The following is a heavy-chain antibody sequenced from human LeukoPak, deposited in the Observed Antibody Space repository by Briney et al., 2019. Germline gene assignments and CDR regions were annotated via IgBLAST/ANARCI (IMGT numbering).Heavy chain of an antibody. CDR3: ARYYGDLTILDS. D-gene: IGHD4-17*01. CDR2: IKQDGSAK. J-gene: IGHJ4*02. V-gene: IGHV3-7*05. CDR1: GFTLSAHW. Sequence: SGGSLRLSCTASGFTLSAHWMTWVRQAPGKGLEWVANIKQDGSAKYYVDSVKGRFAVSRDNAKNSMYLQMNSLRVEDTAVYYCARYYGDLTILDSWGQGTLVTVSS.